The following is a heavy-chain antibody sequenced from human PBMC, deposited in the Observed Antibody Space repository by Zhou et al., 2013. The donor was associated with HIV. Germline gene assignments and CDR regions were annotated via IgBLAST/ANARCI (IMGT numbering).Heavy chain of an antibody. V-gene: IGHV1-18*01. CDR3: ARAYSTAWYGGGFYYMDV. CDR2: ISAYNGHT. D-gene: IGHD4-4*01. CDR1: GNTFTSYG. Sequence: QVQLVQSGAEVKKPGASVKVSCKASGNTFTSYGISWVRQAPGQGLEWMGWISAYNGHTNYAQKFQGRLTVTTDTSTSTAYMELRSLASDDTAVYYCARAYSTAWYGGGFYYMDVWGKGTTVSVSS. J-gene: IGHJ6*03.